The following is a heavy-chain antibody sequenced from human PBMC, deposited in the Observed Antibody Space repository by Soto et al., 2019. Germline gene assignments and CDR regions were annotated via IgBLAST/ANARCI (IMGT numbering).Heavy chain of an antibody. CDR1: GFTFSNAW. Sequence: LRLSCAASGFTFSNAWMNWVRQAQGKGLEWVVRIKKKSDGGTTDYAAPVKGRFRISRDDAIKTLYLEMNSLQIDDTAVSYCTPLGFRVGGATPDYLGRGTLVTVSS. V-gene: IGHV3-15*01. CDR2: IKKKSDGGTT. CDR3: TPLGFRVGGATPDY. D-gene: IGHD1-26*01. J-gene: IGHJ4*02.